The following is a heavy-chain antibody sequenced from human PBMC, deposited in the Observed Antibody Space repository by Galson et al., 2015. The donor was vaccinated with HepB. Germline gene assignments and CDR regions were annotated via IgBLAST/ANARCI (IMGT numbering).Heavy chain of an antibody. CDR2: MNPNSGNT. J-gene: IGHJ3*02. CDR3: ARGRTSVEMATISPAFDI. Sequence: SVKVSCKASGSTFTSYDINWVRQATGQGLEWMGWMNPNSGNTGYAQKFQGRVTMTRNTSTSTAYMELSSLRSEDTAVYYCARGRTSVEMATISPAFDIWGQGTMVTVSS. V-gene: IGHV1-8*01. D-gene: IGHD5-24*01. CDR1: GSTFTSYD.